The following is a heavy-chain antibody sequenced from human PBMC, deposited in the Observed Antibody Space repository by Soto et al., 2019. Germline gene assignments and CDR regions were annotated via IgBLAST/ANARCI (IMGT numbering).Heavy chain of an antibody. CDR1: GFTFSSYA. CDR2: ISSNGGST. CDR3: ARGGLMRYCSSTSCYGPHNWFDP. V-gene: IGHV3-64*01. J-gene: IGHJ5*02. Sequence: GGSLRLSCAASGFTFSSYAMHWVRQAPGKGLEYVSAISSNGGSTYYANSVKGRFTISRDNSKNTLYLQMGSLRAEDMAVYYCARGGLMRYCSSTSCYGPHNWFDPWGQGTLVTVSS. D-gene: IGHD2-2*01.